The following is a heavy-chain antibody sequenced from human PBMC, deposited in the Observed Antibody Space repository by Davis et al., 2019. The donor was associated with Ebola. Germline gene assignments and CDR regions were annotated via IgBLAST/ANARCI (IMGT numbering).Heavy chain of an antibody. D-gene: IGHD3-10*01. CDR2: IYYSGST. CDR3: ARVKLGFRGSFDI. V-gene: IGHV4-59*01. Sequence: PSETLSLTCTVSGGSISSYYWSWIRQPPGKGLEWIGYIYYSGSTNYNPSLKSRVTISVDTSKNQFSLKLSSVTAADTAVYYCARVKLGFRGSFDIWGQGTMVTVSS. J-gene: IGHJ3*02. CDR1: GGSISSYY.